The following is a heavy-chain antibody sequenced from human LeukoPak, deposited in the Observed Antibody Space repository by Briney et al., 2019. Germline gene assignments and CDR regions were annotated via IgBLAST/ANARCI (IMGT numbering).Heavy chain of an antibody. D-gene: IGHD6-13*01. J-gene: IGHJ4*02. V-gene: IGHV3-64*01. Sequence: PGGSLRLSCAASGFTFSSYAMHWVRQAPGKGLEYVSAISSNGGSTYYANSVKGRFTISRDNSTNTLYLQMGSLRAEDMAVYYCARDLRIAAAEWGFDYWGQGTLVTVSS. CDR2: ISSNGGST. CDR1: GFTFSSYA. CDR3: ARDLRIAAAEWGFDY.